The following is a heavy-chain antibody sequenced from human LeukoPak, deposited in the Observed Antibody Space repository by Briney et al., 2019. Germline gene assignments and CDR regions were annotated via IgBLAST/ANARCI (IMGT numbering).Heavy chain of an antibody. CDR2: IIPIPGIA. Sequence: SVKVSCKASGGTFSSYAISWVRQAPGQGLEWMGRIIPIPGIANYAQKFQGRVTITADKSTSTAYMELSSLRSEDTAVYYCASRSSGWSPFDYWGQGTLVTVSS. V-gene: IGHV1-69*04. CDR3: ASRSSGWSPFDY. J-gene: IGHJ4*02. CDR1: GGTFSSYA. D-gene: IGHD6-19*01.